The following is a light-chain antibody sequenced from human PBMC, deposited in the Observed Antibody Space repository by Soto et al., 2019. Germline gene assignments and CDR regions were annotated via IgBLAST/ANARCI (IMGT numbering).Light chain of an antibody. CDR1: GSNIGAGYD. CDR2: SNS. V-gene: IGLV1-40*01. CDR3: QSFDSSLSGSV. J-gene: IGLJ3*02. Sequence: QLVLTQPPSVSGAPGQRVTISCTGTGSNIGAGYDVHWYQQLPGTAPKLLMFSNSNRPSGVPVRFSASKSDTSASLAITGLRAEDEADYYCQSFDSSLSGSVFGGGTKVTVL.